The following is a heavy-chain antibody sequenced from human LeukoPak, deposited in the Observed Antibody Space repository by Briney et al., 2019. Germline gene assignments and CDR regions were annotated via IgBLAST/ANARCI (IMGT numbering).Heavy chain of an antibody. D-gene: IGHD4-11*01. CDR3: ARDRIYSNYDNYYYYMDV. CDR1: GGSISSGSYY. V-gene: IGHV4-61*02. Sequence: RASQTLSLTCTVSGGSISSGSYYWSWIRQPAGKGLEWIGRIYTSGSTNYNPSLKSRVTISVDTSKNQFSLKLSSVTAADTAVYYCARDRIYSNYDNYYYYMDVWGKGTTVTVSS. J-gene: IGHJ6*03. CDR2: IYTSGST.